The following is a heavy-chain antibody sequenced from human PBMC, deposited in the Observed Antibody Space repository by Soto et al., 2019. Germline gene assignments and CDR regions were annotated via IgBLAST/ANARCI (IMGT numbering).Heavy chain of an antibody. J-gene: IGHJ6*03. CDR1: GFTFSSYA. V-gene: IGHV3-23*01. D-gene: IGHD2-21*02. Sequence: EVQLLESGGGLVQPGGSLRLSCAASGFTFSSYAMSWVRQAPGKGLEWVSAISGSGSSTYYADSVKGRFTISRDNSKNTLYLQMNSLRAEDTAVYYCAKDREVTIYIYYYYYMDVWGKGTTVTVSS. CDR2: ISGSGSST. CDR3: AKDREVTIYIYYYYYMDV.